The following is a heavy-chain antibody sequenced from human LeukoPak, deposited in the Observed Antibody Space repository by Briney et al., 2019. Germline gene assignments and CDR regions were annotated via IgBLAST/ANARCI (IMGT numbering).Heavy chain of an antibody. CDR2: ISGSGGST. CDR1: GFTFSSYA. D-gene: IGHD3-22*01. V-gene: IGHV3-23*01. CDR3: ARGAIPVTYYYDSSGYGLDY. J-gene: IGHJ4*02. Sequence: GGSLRLSCAASGFTFSSYAMSWVRQAPGKGLEWVSAISGSGGSTYYADSVKGRFTISRDNSKNTLYLQMNSLRAEDTAVYYCARGAIPVTYYYDSSGYGLDYWGQGTLVTVSS.